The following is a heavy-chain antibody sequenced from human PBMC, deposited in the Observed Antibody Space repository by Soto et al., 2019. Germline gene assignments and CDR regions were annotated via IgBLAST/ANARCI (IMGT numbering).Heavy chain of an antibody. CDR2: TYYGSKWYY. V-gene: IGHV6-1*01. CDR1: GDTVSSNSVV. Sequence: SQTLSLTCAISGDTVSSNSVVWNWVRQSPSRGLEWLGRTYYGSKWYYEYAMSVKSRIAINPDTSKNQFSLQLNSVTPEDTAVYYCARATKGIAAAGIHVGMDVWGQGTTVTV. CDR3: ARATKGIAAAGIHVGMDV. J-gene: IGHJ6*02. D-gene: IGHD6-13*01.